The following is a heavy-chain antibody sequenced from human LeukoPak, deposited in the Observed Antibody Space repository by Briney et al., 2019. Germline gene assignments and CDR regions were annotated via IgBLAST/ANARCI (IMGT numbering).Heavy chain of an antibody. D-gene: IGHD2-15*01. V-gene: IGHV1-24*01. Sequence: GASVKVSCKVSGYTLTELSMHWVRQAPGKGLEWMGGFDPEDGETIYAQKFQGRVTMTEDTSTDTAYMELSSLRSEDTAVYYCATQGYCSGGSCYTRVFDYWGQGTLVTVSP. J-gene: IGHJ4*02. CDR1: GYTLTELS. CDR2: FDPEDGET. CDR3: ATQGYCSGGSCYTRVFDY.